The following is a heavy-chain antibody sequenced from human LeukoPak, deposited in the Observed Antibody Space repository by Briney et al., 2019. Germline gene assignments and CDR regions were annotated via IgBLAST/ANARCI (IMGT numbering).Heavy chain of an antibody. D-gene: IGHD1-26*01. Sequence: GGSLRLSCAASGFTFNTYGIHWVRQAPGKGLEWVAVMSYDGSNKYYADSVKGRFTISRDNSKNTLYLQMSSLRAEDTAVYYCAKDQYSGSVLVAFDIWGQGTMVTVSS. CDR3: AKDQYSGSVLVAFDI. CDR2: MSYDGSNK. V-gene: IGHV3-30*18. CDR1: GFTFNTYG. J-gene: IGHJ3*02.